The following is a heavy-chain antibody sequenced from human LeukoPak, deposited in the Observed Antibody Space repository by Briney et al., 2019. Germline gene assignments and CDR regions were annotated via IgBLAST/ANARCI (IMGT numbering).Heavy chain of an antibody. D-gene: IGHD5/OR15-5a*01. V-gene: IGHV1-69*05. CDR3: AGGGLRGIDAFDI. J-gene: IGHJ3*02. CDR1: GGTFSSYA. Sequence: GASVKVSCKASGGTFSSYAISWVRQAPGQGLEWMGRIIPIFGTANYAQKFQGRVTITTDESTSTAYMELSSLRSGDTAVYYCAGGGLRGIDAFDIWGQGTMVTVSS. CDR2: IIPIFGTA.